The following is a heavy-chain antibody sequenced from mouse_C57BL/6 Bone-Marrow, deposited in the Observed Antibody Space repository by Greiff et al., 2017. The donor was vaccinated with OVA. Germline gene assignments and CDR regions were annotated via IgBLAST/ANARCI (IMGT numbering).Heavy chain of an antibody. D-gene: IGHD2-1*01. CDR1: GFTFNTYA. Sequence: EPGGGLVQPKGSLKLSCAASGFTFNTYAMHWVRQAPGKGLEWVARTRSKSSNYATYYADSVKDRFPISRDDSQSMLYLQMNNLKTEDTAMYYCVSNYGNYEGYAMDYWGQGTSVTVSS. V-gene: IGHV10-3*01. CDR2: TRSKSSNYAT. CDR3: VSNYGNYEGYAMDY. J-gene: IGHJ4*01.